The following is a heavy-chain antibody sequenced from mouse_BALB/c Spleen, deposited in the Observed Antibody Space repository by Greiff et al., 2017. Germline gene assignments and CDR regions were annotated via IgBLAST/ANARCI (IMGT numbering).Heavy chain of an antibody. CDR3: ARDYYRYDEGYAMDY. CDR1: GFTFSSYA. CDR2: ISSGGSYT. J-gene: IGHJ4*01. V-gene: IGHV5-9-4*01. Sequence: EVKLMESGGGLVKPGGSLKLSCAASGFTFSSYAMSWVRQSPEKRLEWVAEISSGGSYTYYPDTVTGRFTISRDNAKNTLYLEMSSLRSEDTAMYYCARDYYRYDEGYAMDYWGQGTSVTVSS. D-gene: IGHD2-14*01.